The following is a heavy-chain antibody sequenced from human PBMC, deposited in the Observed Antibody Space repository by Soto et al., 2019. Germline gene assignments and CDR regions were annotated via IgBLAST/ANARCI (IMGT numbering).Heavy chain of an antibody. Sequence: SETLSLTCTLSGHSISSYYSSWIRQPPGKGLEWIGYIYYSGSTNYNPSLKSRVTISVDTSKNQFSLKLSSVTAADTAVYYCARDSDFGMIVPYYWGQGTLVTVSS. D-gene: IGHD3-22*01. J-gene: IGHJ4*02. CDR3: ARDSDFGMIVPYY. V-gene: IGHV4-59*01. CDR2: IYYSGST. CDR1: GHSISSYY.